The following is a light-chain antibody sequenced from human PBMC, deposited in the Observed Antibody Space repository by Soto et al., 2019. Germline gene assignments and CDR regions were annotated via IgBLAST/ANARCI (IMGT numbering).Light chain of an antibody. CDR1: QSISSTY. V-gene: IGKV3-20*01. CDR3: QQYIDWPPYT. Sequence: EIVLTQSPGTLSLSPGERATLSCRASQSISSTYLTWYHQRPGQAPRLLIYDASRRATGIPDRFSGSGSGTDFSLTISRLEPEDFAVYYCQQYIDWPPYTFGQGTKVDIK. J-gene: IGKJ2*01. CDR2: DAS.